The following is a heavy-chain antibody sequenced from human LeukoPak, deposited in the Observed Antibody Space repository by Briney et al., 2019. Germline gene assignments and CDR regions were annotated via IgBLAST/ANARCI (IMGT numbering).Heavy chain of an antibody. V-gene: IGHV3-11*04. J-gene: IGHJ6*03. Sequence: GGSLRLSCAASGFTFSDYYMSWIRQAPGKGLEWVSYISSSGSTIYYADSVKGRFTISRDNAKNSLFLQMNSLRAEDTAVYYCARDFPYSYGFIAYYYYYMDVWGKGTTVTVSS. CDR1: GFTFSDYY. CDR3: ARDFPYSYGFIAYYYYYMDV. CDR2: ISSSGSTI. D-gene: IGHD5-18*01.